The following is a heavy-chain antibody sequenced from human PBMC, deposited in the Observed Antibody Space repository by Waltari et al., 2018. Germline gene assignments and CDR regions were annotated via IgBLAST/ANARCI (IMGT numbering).Heavy chain of an antibody. CDR2: IFHAGFT. CDR3: ARAPGVAAAAYFDY. V-gene: IGHV4-38-2*01. D-gene: IGHD6-13*01. CDR1: GYSIDRGYF. J-gene: IGHJ4*02. Sequence: QVQLQESGPGLVKPSETLSLTCDVSGYSIDRGYFWGWIRQPPGKGLEWIGTIFHAGFTYYSPSLKGGVTMSVDKSKNQFSLNLSSVTAADTAVYYCARAPGVAAAAYFDYWGQGILVTVSS.